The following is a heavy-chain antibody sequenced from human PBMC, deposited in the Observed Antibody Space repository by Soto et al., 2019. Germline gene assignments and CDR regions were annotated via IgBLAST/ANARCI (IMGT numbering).Heavy chain of an antibody. CDR2: IIPILGIA. J-gene: IGHJ4*02. CDR3: ARGPSYSDSYFDH. D-gene: IGHD4-17*01. V-gene: IGHV1-69*02. CDR1: GGTFSSYT. Sequence: GASVKVSCKASGGTFSSYTISWVRQAPGQGLEWMGRIIPILGIANYAQKFQGRFTISRDNSKNTVYLQMNSLRLEDTAVYYCARGPSYSDSYFDHWGQGTLVTVSS.